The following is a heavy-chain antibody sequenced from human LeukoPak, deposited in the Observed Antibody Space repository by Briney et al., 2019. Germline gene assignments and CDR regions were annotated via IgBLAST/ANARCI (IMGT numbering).Heavy chain of an antibody. CDR2: TYSGGST. D-gene: IGHD3-10*01. CDR1: GFIVSSNY. Sequence: GGSLRLSCAASGFIVSSNYISWVRQAPGKGLEWVSVTYSGGSTYYADSVKGRFTISRDNSKNTVYLQMNSLRAEDTAVYYCARHTTAVLRGARGMDVWGQGSTVTVSS. J-gene: IGHJ6*02. V-gene: IGHV3-53*01. CDR3: ARHTTAVLRGARGMDV.